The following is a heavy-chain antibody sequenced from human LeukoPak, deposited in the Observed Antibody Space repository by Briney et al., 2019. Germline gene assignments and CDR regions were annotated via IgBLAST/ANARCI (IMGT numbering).Heavy chain of an antibody. J-gene: IGHJ4*02. CDR2: VYYNGNT. CDR1: GGSTSSNTFY. V-gene: IGHV4-39*01. D-gene: IGHD5-18*01. Sequence: SETLSLTCTVSGGSTSSNTFYWGWIRQPPGKGLEWIGAVYYNGNTCYSSSLKSRVTISVDTSKNQFSLKLNSVTAADTAVYFCARVKKVDTSLDYWGQGTLVTVSS. CDR3: ARVKKVDTSLDY.